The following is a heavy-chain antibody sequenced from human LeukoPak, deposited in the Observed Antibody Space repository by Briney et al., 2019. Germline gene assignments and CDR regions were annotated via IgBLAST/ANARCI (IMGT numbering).Heavy chain of an antibody. CDR2: ISSGSSAI. CDR3: ARVADHYDSSGYPYDAFDI. Sequence: GGSLRLSCEASGFTFTTYSMTWVRQAPGKGLEWVSIISSGSSAIFSADALKGRFTISRDDAKNLLYLDMNGLRAEDTAVYYCARVADHYDSSGYPYDAFDIWGQGTMVTVSS. D-gene: IGHD3-22*01. J-gene: IGHJ3*02. CDR1: GFTFTTYS. V-gene: IGHV3-21*01.